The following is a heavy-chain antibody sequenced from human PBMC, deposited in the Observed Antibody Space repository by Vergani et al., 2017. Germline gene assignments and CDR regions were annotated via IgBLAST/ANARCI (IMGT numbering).Heavy chain of an antibody. J-gene: IGHJ3*02. CDR2: IDPSDSYT. V-gene: IGHV5-10-1*03. CDR1: GYCFTSYW. CDR3: ATLPEYQLLQNILDAVDI. D-gene: IGHD2-2*01. Sequence: EVQLVQSGAEVKTPGESLRISCKGSGYCFTSYWISWVRQMPGKGLEWMGRIDPSDSYTNYSPSFQGHVTISADKSISTAYLQWSSLKASDTAMYYYATLPEYQLLQNILDAVDIWGQGTMVTVSS.